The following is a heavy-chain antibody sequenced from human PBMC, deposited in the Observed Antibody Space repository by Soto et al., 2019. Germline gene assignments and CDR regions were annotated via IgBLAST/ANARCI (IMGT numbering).Heavy chain of an antibody. CDR2: ISTSGSTT. V-gene: IGHV3-48*02. Sequence: GSLRLSCVASGIAFNSHTMYWVRQPPGKGLEWVSYISTSGSTTSYADSVRGRFTISRDNARNSLSLQMNGLRDEDTAVYYCARGRTDYAYFESWGQGTLVTVSS. CDR1: GIAFNSHT. J-gene: IGHJ4*02. D-gene: IGHD3-16*01. CDR3: ARGRTDYAYFES.